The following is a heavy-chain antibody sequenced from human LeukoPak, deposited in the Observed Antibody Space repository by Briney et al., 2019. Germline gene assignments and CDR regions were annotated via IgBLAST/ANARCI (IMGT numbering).Heavy chain of an antibody. CDR3: ARDVLGCYYDSSGYCYFDY. CDR1: GYTFTSYG. Sequence: ASVKVSCKASGYTFTSYGISWVRQAPGQGLEWMGWISAYNGNTNYAQKLQGRVTMTTDTSTSTAYMELRSLRSDDTAVYYCARDVLGCYYDSSGYCYFDYWGQGTLVTVSS. CDR2: ISAYNGNT. J-gene: IGHJ4*02. D-gene: IGHD3-22*01. V-gene: IGHV1-18*01.